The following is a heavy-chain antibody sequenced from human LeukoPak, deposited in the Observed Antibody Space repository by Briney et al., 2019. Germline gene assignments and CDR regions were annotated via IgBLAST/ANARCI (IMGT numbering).Heavy chain of an antibody. CDR1: GYTFTGYY. CDR3: ARPHSLGGSFYVFDY. J-gene: IGHJ4*02. D-gene: IGHD1-26*01. V-gene: IGHV1-18*04. Sequence: HGASLKLSCKASGYTFTGYYMHWVRQAPGQGLEWMGWISTYNGNTNYAQQLQGRVSMTTDTSTSTASMDLRSLRSDDTAVYYCARPHSLGGSFYVFDYWGQGTLITVSS. CDR2: ISTYNGNT.